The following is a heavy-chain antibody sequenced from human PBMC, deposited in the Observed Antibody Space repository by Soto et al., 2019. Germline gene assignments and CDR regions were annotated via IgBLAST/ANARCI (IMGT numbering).Heavy chain of an antibody. CDR3: ARGMTPPGAPAWYYFDS. CDR2: FSLSGTT. V-gene: IGHV4-4*07. J-gene: IGHJ4*02. Sequence: PSETLSLTCTVSGASITGSFFWSWIRQPAGKGLEWIGRFSLSGTTNYNPSLRSRVTMSADVSKNQFSLRLTSATAADTALYYCARGMTPPGAPAWYYFDSWGQGTLVTVSS. D-gene: IGHD2-8*02. CDR1: GASITGSFF.